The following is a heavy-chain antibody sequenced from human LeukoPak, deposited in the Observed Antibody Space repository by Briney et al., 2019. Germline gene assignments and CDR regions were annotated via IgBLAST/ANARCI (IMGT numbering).Heavy chain of an antibody. CDR3: ARAINYYDSYGYARGRTYYFDY. CDR2: INPNSGGT. CDR1: GYTFTGYY. J-gene: IGHJ4*02. V-gene: IGHV1-2*02. D-gene: IGHD3-22*01. Sequence: ASVKVSCKASGYTFTGYYMYWVRQAPGQGLEWMGWINPNSGGTNYAQKFQGRVTMTRDTSISTAYMELSRLRSDDTAVYYCARAINYYDSYGYARGRTYYFDYWGQGTLVTVSS.